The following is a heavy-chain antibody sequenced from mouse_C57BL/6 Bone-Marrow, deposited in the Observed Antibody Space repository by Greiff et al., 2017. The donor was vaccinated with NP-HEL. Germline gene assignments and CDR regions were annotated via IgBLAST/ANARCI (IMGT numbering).Heavy chain of an antibody. V-gene: IGHV1-22*01. D-gene: IGHD1-1*01. J-gene: IGHJ3*01. CDR3: ANLRRGFAY. Sequence: VQLQQSGPELVKPGASVKMSCKASGYTFTDYDMHWVKQSPGKSLEWIGYINPNNGGTSYNQKFKGKATLTVNKSSSTAYMELRSLPSEDSAVYYCANLRRGFAYWGQGTLVTVSA. CDR1: GYTFTDYD. CDR2: INPNNGGT.